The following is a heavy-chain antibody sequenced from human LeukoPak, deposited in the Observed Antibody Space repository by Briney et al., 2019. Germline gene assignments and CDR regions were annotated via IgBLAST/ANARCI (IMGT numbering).Heavy chain of an antibody. D-gene: IGHD1-14*01. CDR2: IRSKAYGGIT. CDR3: TRDNRGSTSLDY. CDR1: AFTFGDYA. V-gene: IGHV3-49*04. J-gene: IGHJ4*02. Sequence: GGSLRLSCTASAFTFGDYAMSWVRQAPGKGLEWVGFIRSKAYGGITEYAASVKGRFTISRDDSKNIAYLQMNSLKTEDTAVYYCTRDNRGSTSLDYWGQGTLVTVSS.